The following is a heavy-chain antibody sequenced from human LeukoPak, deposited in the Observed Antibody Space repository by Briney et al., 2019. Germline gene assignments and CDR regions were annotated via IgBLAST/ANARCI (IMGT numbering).Heavy chain of an antibody. J-gene: IGHJ3*02. Sequence: SETLSLTCSVSGDSIIGYYWGWIRQPPGKGLEWIGNIYYTGNTYYNPSLKSRVTISVDTSKKQLSLRLSSVTAADTAVYYCAKEAPTDYAFDIWGQGTMVTVS. V-gene: IGHV4-39*07. CDR3: AKEAPTDYAFDI. D-gene: IGHD3/OR15-3a*01. CDR2: IYYTGNT. CDR1: GDSIIGYY.